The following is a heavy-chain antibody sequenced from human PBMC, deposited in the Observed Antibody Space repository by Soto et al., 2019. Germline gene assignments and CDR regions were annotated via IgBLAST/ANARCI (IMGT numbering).Heavy chain of an antibody. D-gene: IGHD2-15*01. V-gene: IGHV4-4*07. CDR3: ARDCSGGACYPASFDY. CDR1: AGSISTYH. J-gene: IGHJ4*02. CDR2: IYYTGST. Sequence: PSETLSLLCSVSAGSISTYHWSWIRQPAGKGLEWIGRIYYTGSTDYNPSLKSRVTMSVDTSKNQFSLKVSSVTAADTAVYYCARDCSGGACYPASFDYWGQGTLVTVSS.